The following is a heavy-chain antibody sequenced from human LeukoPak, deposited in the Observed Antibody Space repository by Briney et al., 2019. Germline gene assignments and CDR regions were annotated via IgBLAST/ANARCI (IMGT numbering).Heavy chain of an antibody. D-gene: IGHD6-13*01. CDR2: ISDSSRTT. CDR3: AKKLGFIPQFDY. J-gene: IGHJ4*02. V-gene: IGHV3-23*01. CDR1: GFTFSTEA. Sequence: GGSLRLSCEVSGFTFSTEAMTWVRHAPGKGLELVSSISDSSRTTYYADSVQGRFTISRDNSRNTVYLQMNSLRVEDTAFYYCAKKLGFIPQFDYWSQGTLVAVSS.